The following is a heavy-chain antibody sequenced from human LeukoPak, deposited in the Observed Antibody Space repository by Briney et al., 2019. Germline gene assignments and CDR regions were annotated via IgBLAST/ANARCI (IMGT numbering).Heavy chain of an antibody. CDR2: INSDGSST. CDR3: ARGDYDFWSGYLKNYYYYMYV. J-gene: IGHJ6*03. V-gene: IGHV3-74*01. Sequence: PGGSLRLSCAASAFTFSSYWMHWVRQAPGKGLVWVSRINSDGSSTSYADSVKGRFTISRDNAKNTLYLQMNSLRAEDTAVYYCARGDYDFWSGYLKNYYYYMYVWVKGTTVTVSS. CDR1: AFTFSSYW. D-gene: IGHD3-3*01.